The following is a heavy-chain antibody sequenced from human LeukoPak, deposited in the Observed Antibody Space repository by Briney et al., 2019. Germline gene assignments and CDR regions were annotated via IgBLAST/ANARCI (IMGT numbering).Heavy chain of an antibody. J-gene: IGHJ5*01. CDR2: ITTSSSYI. V-gene: IGHV3-21*01. D-gene: IGHD6-19*01. Sequence: GGSPRLSCAASGFTFSRYSMNWVRQAPGKGLEWVSSITTSSSYIYYVDSVKGRFTISRDNAKNSLSLQMNSLRAEDTAMYYCARGGSGWYHWFDSWGQGTLVTVSS. CDR1: GFTFSRYS. CDR3: ARGGSGWYHWFDS.